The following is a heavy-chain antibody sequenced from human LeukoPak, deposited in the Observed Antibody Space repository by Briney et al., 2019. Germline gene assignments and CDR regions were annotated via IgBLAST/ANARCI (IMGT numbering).Heavy chain of an antibody. CDR2: ISSSGST. D-gene: IGHD1-26*01. Sequence: PSQTLSLTCTVSGDSISSGDYYWSWIRQPAGKGLEWIGRISSSGSTNYNPSLKSRVTISVDTSKNQFSLKLSSVTAADTAVYYCARALWQGATTFDYWGQGTLVTVSS. CDR1: GDSISSGDYY. J-gene: IGHJ4*02. V-gene: IGHV4-61*02. CDR3: ARALWQGATTFDY.